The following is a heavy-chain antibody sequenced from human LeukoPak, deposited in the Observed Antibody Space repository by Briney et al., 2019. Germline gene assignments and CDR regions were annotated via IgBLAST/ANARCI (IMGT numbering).Heavy chain of an antibody. J-gene: IGHJ4*02. CDR3: ARGDHDYDDD. CDR2: IYYSGST. Sequence: IPSETLSLTCTVSGGSISSYYWSWIRQPPGKGLEWIGYIYYSGSTNYNPSLKSRVTISVDTSKNQFSLKLSSVTAADTAVYYCARGDHDYDDDWGQGTLVTVSS. CDR1: GGSISSYY. V-gene: IGHV4-59*01. D-gene: IGHD4-17*01.